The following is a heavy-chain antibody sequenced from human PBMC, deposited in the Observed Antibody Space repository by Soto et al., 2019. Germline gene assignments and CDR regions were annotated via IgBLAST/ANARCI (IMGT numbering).Heavy chain of an antibody. CDR3: ARGGGGITDSNYDY. J-gene: IGHJ4*02. V-gene: IGHV4-61*01. Sequence: QVQLQESGPGLVKPSETLSLTCAVSGASVTSGSYHWSWLRQTPRKGLEWIGYIFYSGNTNYNPSPKGRVTRSVDTSKDPFSLGLIFGTAADKAVYYWARGGGGITDSNYDYWGQGTLVTVSS. CDR1: GASVTSGSYH. CDR2: IFYSGNT. D-gene: IGHD3-16*01.